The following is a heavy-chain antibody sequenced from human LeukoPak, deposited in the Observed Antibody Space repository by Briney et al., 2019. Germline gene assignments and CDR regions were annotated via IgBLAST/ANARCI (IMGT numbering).Heavy chain of an antibody. CDR3: ASRGGAAGTQY. J-gene: IGHJ4*02. CDR2: VKSDGSEK. CDR1: GFSFSGYG. D-gene: IGHD6-13*01. V-gene: IGHV3-7*03. Sequence: PGGSLRLSCAASGFSFSGYGMTWVRQAPGKGLEWVANVKSDGSEKYYVDSVKGRFTISRDNAKNSLYLQMNSLRAEDTAVYYCASRGGAAGTQYWGQGTLVTVSS.